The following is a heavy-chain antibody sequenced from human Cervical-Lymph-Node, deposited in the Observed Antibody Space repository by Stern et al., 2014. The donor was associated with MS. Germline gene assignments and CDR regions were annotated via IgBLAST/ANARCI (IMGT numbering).Heavy chain of an antibody. D-gene: IGHD3-22*01. CDR2: INPSSGTT. V-gene: IGHV1-46*01. CDR3: AFDSNASYYFDS. CDR1: GYTFTTYH. J-gene: IGHJ4*02. Sequence: QVQLVQSGAEVRKPGASATVSCKATGYTFTTYHMHWVRQVPGHGLVWMGLINPSSGTTNYAQNFQDRLTMTRDKSTSTVYMALSSLTSDDTAVYYCAFDSNASYYFDSWGQGALVTVSS.